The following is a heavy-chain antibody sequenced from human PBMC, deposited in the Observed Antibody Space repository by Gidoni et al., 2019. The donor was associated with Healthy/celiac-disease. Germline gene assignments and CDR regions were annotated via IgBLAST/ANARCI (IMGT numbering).Heavy chain of an antibody. CDR1: GFTFSSYW. D-gene: IGHD1-26*01. Sequence: EVQLVESGGGLVQPGGSLRLCCAASGFTFSSYWMSWVRQAPGKGREWMANIKQDGSEEYSVDAVKGRFTISRDNAKNSLYLQMNRLRAEDTAVYYCARVGRYDYDYGMDVWGQGTTVTVSS. V-gene: IGHV3-7*01. CDR2: IKQDGSEE. CDR3: ARVGRYDYDYGMDV. J-gene: IGHJ6*02.